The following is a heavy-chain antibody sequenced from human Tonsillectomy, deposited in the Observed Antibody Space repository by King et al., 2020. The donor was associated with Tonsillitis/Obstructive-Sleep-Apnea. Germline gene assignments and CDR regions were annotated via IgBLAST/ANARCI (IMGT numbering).Heavy chain of an antibody. D-gene: IGHD1-7*01. CDR2: IRYTGST. Sequence: VQLQESGPGLVKPSETLSLTCTVSGDSISTYYWSWIRQFPGKGLEWIAYIRYTGSTDYNPSLKSRVTTSRDTSKKQFSLKLSSLTTADTAVYFCARETTLYAFDIWGQGTMVTVSS. CDR1: GDSISTYY. V-gene: IGHV4-59*01. CDR3: ARETTLYAFDI. J-gene: IGHJ3*02.